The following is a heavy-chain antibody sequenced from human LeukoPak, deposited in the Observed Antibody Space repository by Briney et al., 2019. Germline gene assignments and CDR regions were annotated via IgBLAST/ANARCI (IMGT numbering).Heavy chain of an antibody. CDR3: AKVGSGWYGVDY. CDR2: IRYDGTNK. CDR1: GFTFSDYG. J-gene: IGHJ4*02. Sequence: PGGSLRLSCAASGFTFSDYGMHWVRQAPGKGLEWVTFIRYDGTNKYYVDSVKGRFTISRDNSMNTLYLQLSDLRAEDTAVYYCAKVGSGWYGVDYWGQGTLVTVSS. V-gene: IGHV3-30*02. D-gene: IGHD6-19*01.